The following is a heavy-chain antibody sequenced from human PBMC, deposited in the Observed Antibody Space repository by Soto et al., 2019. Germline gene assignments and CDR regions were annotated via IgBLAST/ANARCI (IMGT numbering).Heavy chain of an antibody. D-gene: IGHD3-16*01. CDR3: AIIMTHSDSFDI. V-gene: IGHV1-2*04. J-gene: IGHJ3*02. Sequence: GASVKVSCKASGYTFGGFYIHWMRQAPGLGLEWVGSINSNSGATTYAQKFQDSVAMTRDTSVSTAYMDLNRLTSDDTAIYYCAIIMTHSDSFDIWGQGTMVTVSS. CDR2: INSNSGAT. CDR1: GYTFGGFY.